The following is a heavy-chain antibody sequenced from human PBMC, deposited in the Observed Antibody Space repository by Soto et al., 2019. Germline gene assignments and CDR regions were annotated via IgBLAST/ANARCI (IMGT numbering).Heavy chain of an antibody. V-gene: IGHV3-21*01. Sequence: GGSLRLSCAVSGFIFSDFSMNWVRQAPGKGLEWVASIGSSGGYIFYADSVKGRFTISRDNAKKSLDLQINSLRAEDTAVYYCAREKKHQSLGGRFGMDVWGQGTTVTVSS. D-gene: IGHD2-2*01. CDR3: AREKKHQSLGGRFGMDV. J-gene: IGHJ6*02. CDR1: GFIFSDFS. CDR2: IGSSGGYI.